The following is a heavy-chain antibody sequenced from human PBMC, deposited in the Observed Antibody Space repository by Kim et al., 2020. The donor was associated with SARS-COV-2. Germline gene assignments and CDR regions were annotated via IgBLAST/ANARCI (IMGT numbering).Heavy chain of an antibody. Sequence: GGSLRLSCAASGFTFSSYSMNWVRQAPGKGLEWVSSISSSSSYIYYADSVNGRFTISRDNAKNSPYLQMNSLRAEDTAVYYCVPMVRGVIITLFRYWGQG. CDR3: VPMVRGVIITLFRY. CDR2: ISSSSSYI. CDR1: GFTFSSYS. V-gene: IGHV3-21*01. J-gene: IGHJ4*02. D-gene: IGHD3-10*01.